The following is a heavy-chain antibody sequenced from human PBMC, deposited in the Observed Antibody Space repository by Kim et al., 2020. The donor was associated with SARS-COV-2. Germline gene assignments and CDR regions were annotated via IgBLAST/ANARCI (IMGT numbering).Heavy chain of an antibody. V-gene: IGHV3-30*07. D-gene: IGHD3-3*01. J-gene: IGHJ6*02. Sequence: KGRFTISRDNSKDTLYLQMNSLRAEDTAVYYCARDYDFWSGYHALEGMDVWGQGTTVTVSS. CDR3: ARDYDFWSGYHALEGMDV.